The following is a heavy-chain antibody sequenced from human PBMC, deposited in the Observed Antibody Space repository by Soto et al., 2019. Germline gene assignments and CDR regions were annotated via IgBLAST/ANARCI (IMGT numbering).Heavy chain of an antibody. CDR2: IYPGDSDT. D-gene: IGHD3-9*01. V-gene: IGHV5-51*01. CDR3: ARHEVDILTGYMLLDV. CDR1: GYSFTSYW. Sequence: PGESLKISCKGSGYSFTSYWIGWVRQMPGKGLEWMGIIYPGDSDTRYSPSFQGQVTISADKSISTAYLQWSSLKASDTAMCYCARHEVDILTGYMLLDVWGQGTTVTVSS. J-gene: IGHJ6*02.